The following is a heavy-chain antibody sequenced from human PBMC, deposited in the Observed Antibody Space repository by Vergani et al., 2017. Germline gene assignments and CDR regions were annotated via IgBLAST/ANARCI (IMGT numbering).Heavy chain of an antibody. CDR2: IYYSGST. J-gene: IGHJ4*02. CDR1: GGSISSSSYY. Sequence: QLQLQESGPGLVKPSETLSLTCTVSGGSISSSSYYWGWIRQPPGKGLGWIGSIYYSGSTYYNPSLKSRVTISVDTSKNQFSLKLSSVTAADTAVYYCADHYGDYVFDYWGQGTLVTVSS. CDR3: ADHYGDYVFDY. V-gene: IGHV4-39*01. D-gene: IGHD4-17*01.